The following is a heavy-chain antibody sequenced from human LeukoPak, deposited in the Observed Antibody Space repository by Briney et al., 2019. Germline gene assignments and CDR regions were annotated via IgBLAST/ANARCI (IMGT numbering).Heavy chain of an antibody. D-gene: IGHD4-17*01. J-gene: IGHJ4*02. CDR2: INHSGST. CDR1: GGSFSGYY. CDR3: ARGLRGITVPPGGPLDY. V-gene: IGHV4-34*01. Sequence: SETLSLTCAVYGGSFSGYYWSWIRQPPGKGLEWIGEINHSGSTNYNPSLKSRVTISVDTSKNQFSLKLSSVTAADTAVYYCARGLRGITVPPGGPLDYWGQGTLVTVSS.